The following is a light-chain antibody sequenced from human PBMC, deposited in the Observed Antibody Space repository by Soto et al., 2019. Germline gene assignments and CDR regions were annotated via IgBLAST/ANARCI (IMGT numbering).Light chain of an antibody. Sequence: EIVMTQSPATLSVSPGERTTLSCRASQSVSSNLAWYQQKPGQAPRLLIYGASTRATGIPARFSGSGSGTEFTLTISSRQSEDFALYYCQQYNRAFGQGTKV. CDR2: GAS. J-gene: IGKJ1*01. CDR3: QQYNRA. V-gene: IGKV3-15*01. CDR1: QSVSSN.